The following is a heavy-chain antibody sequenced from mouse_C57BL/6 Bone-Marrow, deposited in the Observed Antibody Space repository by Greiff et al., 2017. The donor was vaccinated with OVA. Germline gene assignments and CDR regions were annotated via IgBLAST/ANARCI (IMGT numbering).Heavy chain of an antibody. D-gene: IGHD1-1*01. CDR1: GFTFSNYW. J-gene: IGHJ2*01. CDR2: IRLKSDNYAT. CDR3: TFLITTVVATYDY. Sequence: EVKVEESGGGLVQPGGSMKLSCVASGFTFSNYWMNWVRQSPEKGLEWVAQIRLKSDNYATHYAESVKGRFTISRDESKSSVYLQMNNLRAEDTGIYYCTFLITTVVATYDYWGQGTTLTVSS. V-gene: IGHV6-3*01.